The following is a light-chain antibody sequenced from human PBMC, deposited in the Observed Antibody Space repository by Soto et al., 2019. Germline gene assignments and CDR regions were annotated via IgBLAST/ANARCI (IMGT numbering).Light chain of an antibody. CDR2: DAS. CDR1: QDIRNY. V-gene: IGKV1-33*01. Sequence: DIQMTQSPSSLSASVGDRVTITCQASQDIRNYLNWYQQKPGKAPKLLIYDASNLETGVPSRFSGSGSGTEFTVTISSLQPEDIAAYYCQQYVNLPLTFGGGTRVEIK. CDR3: QQYVNLPLT. J-gene: IGKJ4*02.